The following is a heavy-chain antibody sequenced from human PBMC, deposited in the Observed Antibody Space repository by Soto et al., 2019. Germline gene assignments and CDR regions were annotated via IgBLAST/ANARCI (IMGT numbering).Heavy chain of an antibody. D-gene: IGHD2-15*01. CDR2: MNPDSGNT. CDR1: GYTFTSYD. Sequence: QVQLVQSGAEVKKPGASVKVSCKASGYTFTSYDINWVRQATGQGLEWMGWMNPDSGNTGYAQKFKGRGTKARNTSISTAYMELSSLRSEDTAVYYGARGLIGMVVGVAATGGRGRYYYYYDMDVWGKGTTVTVSS. J-gene: IGHJ6*03. V-gene: IGHV1-8*01. CDR3: ARGLIGMVVGVAATGGRGRYYYYYDMDV.